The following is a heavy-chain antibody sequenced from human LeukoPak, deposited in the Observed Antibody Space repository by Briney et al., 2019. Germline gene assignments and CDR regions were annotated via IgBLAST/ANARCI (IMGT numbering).Heavy chain of an antibody. Sequence: GSLRLSSAASGFTFISYSMNWVRHAPAKGLEWGSSISSSSSYIYYADSVKGRFTISRDNAKNSLYLQMNSLRAEDTAVYYCARDHYLDAFDIWGQGTMVTVSS. J-gene: IGHJ3*02. D-gene: IGHD2/OR15-2a*01. CDR3: ARDHYLDAFDI. CDR1: GFTFISYS. CDR2: ISSSSSYI. V-gene: IGHV3-21*01.